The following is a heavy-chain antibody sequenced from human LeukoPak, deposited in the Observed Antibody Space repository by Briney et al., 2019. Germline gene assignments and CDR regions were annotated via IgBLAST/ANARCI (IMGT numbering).Heavy chain of an antibody. Sequence: PSETLSLTCTVSGGSISSYYWSWIRQPPGKGLEWIGYIYYSGSTNYNPSLKSRVTISVDTSENQFSLKLSSVTAADTAVYYCARSSDIVVVPAPNWFDPWGQGTLVTVSS. CDR1: GGSISSYY. CDR3: ARSSDIVVVPAPNWFDP. CDR2: IYYSGST. J-gene: IGHJ5*02. V-gene: IGHV4-59*01. D-gene: IGHD2-2*01.